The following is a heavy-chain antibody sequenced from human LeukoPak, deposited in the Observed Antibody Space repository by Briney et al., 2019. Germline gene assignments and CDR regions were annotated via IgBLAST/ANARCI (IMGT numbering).Heavy chain of an antibody. D-gene: IGHD3-9*01. J-gene: IGHJ3*02. V-gene: IGHV4-61*08. Sequence: SETLSLTCTVSGGSVSSAGYYWSWIRQPPGKGLEFIGYIHYSGSTNYTPPLKSRVTISVDTSKNQFSLKLSSVTAADTAVYYCARGSTLYYDILTGYYTPGPFDIWGQGTMFTVSS. CDR1: GGSVSSAGYY. CDR3: ARGSTLYYDILTGYYTPGPFDI. CDR2: IHYSGST.